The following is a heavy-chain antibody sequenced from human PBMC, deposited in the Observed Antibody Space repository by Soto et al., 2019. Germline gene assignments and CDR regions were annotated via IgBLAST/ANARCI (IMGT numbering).Heavy chain of an antibody. J-gene: IGHJ4*02. CDR2: IGTAGDT. CDR1: GFTFSSYD. V-gene: IGHV3-13*01. CDR3: ARGAYYYDSSGLGY. Sequence: PGGSLRLSCAASGFTFSSYDMHWVRQSTGKGLEWVSAIGTAGDTYYPGSVKGRFTISRENAENSLYLQMNSLRAGDTAVYYCARGAYYYDSSGLGYWGQGTLVTVSS. D-gene: IGHD3-22*01.